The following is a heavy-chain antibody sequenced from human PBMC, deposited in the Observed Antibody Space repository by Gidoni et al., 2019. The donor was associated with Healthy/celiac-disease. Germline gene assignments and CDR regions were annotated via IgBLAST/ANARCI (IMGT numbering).Heavy chain of an antibody. CDR3: GYCSGGSCHPRIDY. J-gene: IGHJ4*02. D-gene: IGHD2-15*01. V-gene: IGHV3-66*01. Sequence: EVQLVEFGGGLVKPGGSLSPSCAASGFPVSSNYMSGGRQAPGKGREWVSVIDSGGSTYYADSGKGRFTISRDNSKNTLYLQMNSLRAEDTAVYYCGYCSGGSCHPRIDYWGQGTLVTVSS. CDR2: IDSGGST. CDR1: GFPVSSNY.